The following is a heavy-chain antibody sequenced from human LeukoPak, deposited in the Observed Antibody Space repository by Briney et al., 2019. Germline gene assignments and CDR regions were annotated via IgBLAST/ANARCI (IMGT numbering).Heavy chain of an antibody. D-gene: IGHD5-12*01. J-gene: IGHJ4*02. V-gene: IGHV1-18*01. CDR1: GYTFTSYG. CDR3: TIVATRGGGDY. Sequence: ASVKVSCKASGYTFTSYGISWVRQAPGQGLEWMGWISAYNGNTNYAQKLQGRVTMTTDTSTSTAYMELSRLRSDDTAVYYCTIVATRGGGDYWGQGTLVTVSS. CDR2: ISAYNGNT.